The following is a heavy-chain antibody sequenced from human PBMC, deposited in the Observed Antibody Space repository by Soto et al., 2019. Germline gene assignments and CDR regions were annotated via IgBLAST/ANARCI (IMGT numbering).Heavy chain of an antibody. J-gene: IGHJ4*02. CDR2: IYYSGST. V-gene: IGHV4-30-4*01. D-gene: IGHD3-22*01. CDR3: ASLGATMIVVD. CDR1: GGSISSGDYY. Sequence: SETLSLTCTVSGGSISSGDYYWSWIRQPPGKGLEWIGYIYYSGSTYYNPSLKSRVTISVDTSKNQFSLKLSSVTAADTAVYYCASLGATMIVVDWGQGTLVTVSS.